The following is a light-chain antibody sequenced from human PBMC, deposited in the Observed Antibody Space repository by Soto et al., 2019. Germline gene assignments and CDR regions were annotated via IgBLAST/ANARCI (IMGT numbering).Light chain of an antibody. CDR3: GSWDSSLSAYV. V-gene: IGLV1-51*01. Sequence: VLTQPPSVSAAPGHKVTISCSGSSSNIGGDSVSWYQQLPGTAPKLLIYDDNKRPSGIPDRFSGSKSGTSATLGITGFQTGDEADYYCGSWDSSLSAYVFGTGTKVTVL. CDR2: DDN. J-gene: IGLJ1*01. CDR1: SSNIGGDS.